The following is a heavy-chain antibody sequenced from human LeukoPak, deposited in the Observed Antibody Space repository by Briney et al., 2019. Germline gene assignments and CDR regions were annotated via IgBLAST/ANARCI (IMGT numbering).Heavy chain of an antibody. J-gene: IGHJ4*02. V-gene: IGHV3-33*06. Sequence: GGSLRLSCAASGFTFSSYGMHWVRQAPGKGLEWVAVIWYDGSNKYYADSVKGRFTISRDNSKNTLYLQMNSLRAEDTAVYYCAKDTSRYNWNSHLIDYWGQGPVVTVSS. CDR2: IWYDGSNK. D-gene: IGHD1-7*01. CDR3: AKDTSRYNWNSHLIDY. CDR1: GFTFSSYG.